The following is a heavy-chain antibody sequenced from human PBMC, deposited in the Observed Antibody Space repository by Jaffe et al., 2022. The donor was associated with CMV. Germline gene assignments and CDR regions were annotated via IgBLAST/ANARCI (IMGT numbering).Heavy chain of an antibody. D-gene: IGHD3-16*02. V-gene: IGHV4-34*01. CDR1: GGSFSGYY. Sequence: QVQLQQWGAGLLKPSETLSLTCAVYGGSFSGYYWSWIRQPPGKGLEWIGEINHSGSTNYNPSLKSRVTISVDTSKNQFSLKLSSVTAADTAVYYCARGGEDYDYVWGSYRSDYYYYGMDVWGQGTTVTVSS. J-gene: IGHJ6*02. CDR3: ARGGEDYDYVWGSYRSDYYYYGMDV. CDR2: INHSGST.